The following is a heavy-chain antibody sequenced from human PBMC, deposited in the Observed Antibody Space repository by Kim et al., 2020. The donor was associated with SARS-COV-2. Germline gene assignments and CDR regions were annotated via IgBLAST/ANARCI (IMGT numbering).Heavy chain of an antibody. D-gene: IGHD4-17*01. CDR1: GGSISSYY. Sequence: SETLSLTCTVSGGSISSYYWSWIRQPPGKGLEWIGYIYYSGSTNYNPSLKSRVTISVDTSKNQFSLKLSSVTAADTAVYYCARGYGDYEGSFDYWGQGTL. V-gene: IGHV4-59*13. J-gene: IGHJ4*02. CDR2: IYYSGST. CDR3: ARGYGDYEGSFDY.